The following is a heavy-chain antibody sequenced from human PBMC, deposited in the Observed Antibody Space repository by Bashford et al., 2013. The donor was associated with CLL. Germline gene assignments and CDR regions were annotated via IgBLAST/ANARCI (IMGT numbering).Heavy chain of an antibody. CDR1: DGSFSGYY. V-gene: IGHV4-34*12. Sequence: PSETLSLTCAVYDGSFSGYYWSWIRQPPGKGLEWIGEIFDSGSTNNNPSLKSRVTISVDTSKKQFSLKLSSVTAADTAIYYCARRLSLGKYWYLDLWGRGTLVTVSS. J-gene: IGHJ2*01. CDR2: IFDSGST. D-gene: IGHD7-27*01. CDR3: ARRLSLGKYWYLDL.